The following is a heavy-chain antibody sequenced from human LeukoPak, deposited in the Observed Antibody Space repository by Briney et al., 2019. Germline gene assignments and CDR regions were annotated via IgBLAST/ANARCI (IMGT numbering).Heavy chain of an antibody. CDR3: ARGAKMATRGFDY. D-gene: IGHD5-12*01. CDR1: GGSISSGGYY. J-gene: IGHJ4*02. CDR2: IYNSGRT. V-gene: IGHV4-31*03. Sequence: SETLSLTCTVSGGSISSGGYYWNWIRQHPGKGLEWIGYIYNSGRTHTKPSLKSRVTISVDTSKKQLSLKLRYVTAADTAVYYCARGAKMATRGFDYWGQGTPVTVAS.